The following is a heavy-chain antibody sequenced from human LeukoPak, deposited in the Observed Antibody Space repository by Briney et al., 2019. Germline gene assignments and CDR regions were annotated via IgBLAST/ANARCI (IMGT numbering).Heavy chain of an antibody. Sequence: GGSLRIFCATCGFTLSSSEMDWVRQAPGKGLVWVLFLKRDNYVMHGDYVKGRFTISSDKSTNSVYLQMNRQRAEDTAVYYCAREVVTQAIYSGYDAFEIWGQGTMVTVSS. D-gene: IGHD5-12*01. J-gene: IGHJ3*02. CDR3: AREVVTQAIYSGYDAFEI. V-gene: IGHV3-48*03. CDR2: LKRDNYV. CDR1: GFTLSSSE.